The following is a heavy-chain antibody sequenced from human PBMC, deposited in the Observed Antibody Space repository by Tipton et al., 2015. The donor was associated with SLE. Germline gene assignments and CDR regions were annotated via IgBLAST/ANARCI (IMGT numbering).Heavy chain of an antibody. CDR1: GGSITSNNHC. CDR2: TYYSGSP. Sequence: TLSLTCTVSGGSITSNNHCWGWIRQPPGKGLEWIGTTYYSGSPHYNPSLRSRVTISLDTSKTQFSLRLSSVTAADTAVYYCARAYQNFWSGYMPIYNYMDVWGKGTTVTVSS. CDR3: ARAYQNFWSGYMPIYNYMDV. J-gene: IGHJ6*03. D-gene: IGHD3-3*01. V-gene: IGHV4-39*07.